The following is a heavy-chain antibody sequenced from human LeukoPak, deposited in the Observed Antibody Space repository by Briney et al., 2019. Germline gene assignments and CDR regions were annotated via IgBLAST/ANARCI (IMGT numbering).Heavy chain of an antibody. D-gene: IGHD6-19*01. CDR2: ISYDGSNK. Sequence: GGSLRLSCAAPGFTFSSYAMHWVRQAPGKGLEWVAVISYDGSNKYYADSVKGRFTISRDNSKNTLYLQMNSLRAEDTAVYYCARDFAGVSGSSLDAFDIWGQGTMVNVSS. J-gene: IGHJ3*02. CDR3: ARDFAGVSGSSLDAFDI. V-gene: IGHV3-30*04. CDR1: GFTFSSYA.